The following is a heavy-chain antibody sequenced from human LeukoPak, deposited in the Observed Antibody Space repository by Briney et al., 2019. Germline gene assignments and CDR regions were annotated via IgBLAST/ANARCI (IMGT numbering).Heavy chain of an antibody. V-gene: IGHV5-51*01. D-gene: IGHD2-15*01. CDR2: IYPGDSDT. CDR1: GYSFTRYW. J-gene: IGHJ4*02. CDR3: ARQRGYDGDY. Sequence: GESLKISCKASGYSFTRYWIGWVRQMPGKGLVWMGIIYPGDSDTRYSPSFQGQATISADKSISTTYLQWSSLKASDTAMYYCARQRGYDGDYWGQGTLVTFSS.